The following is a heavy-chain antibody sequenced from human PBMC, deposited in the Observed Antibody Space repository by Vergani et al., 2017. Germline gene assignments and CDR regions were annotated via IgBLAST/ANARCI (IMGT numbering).Heavy chain of an antibody. J-gene: IGHJ5*02. CDR3: ARRSSSYYFDI. V-gene: IGHV4-38-2*01. D-gene: IGHD3-22*01. Sequence: QVNLPESGPGLVTPSETLSLTCAVSGDSLSGGNNWGWIRQPPGKGLEWISSVSHSGDTYFNPSLKGRVAISMDTSKNFFFLTLSSVTAADPAMDYCARRSSSYYFDIWGQGVLITVSS. CDR2: VSHSGDT. CDR1: GDSLSGGNN.